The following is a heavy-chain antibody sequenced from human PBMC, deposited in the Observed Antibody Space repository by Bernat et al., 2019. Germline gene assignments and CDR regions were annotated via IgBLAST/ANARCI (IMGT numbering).Heavy chain of an antibody. Sequence: QLQLQESGPGLVKPSETLSLTCTVSGGSISSSSYYWGWIRQPPGKGLEWIGSIYYSGSTYYKPSLKSRVTISVDTSKNQSSLKLGSVTAADTAVYYCARHLAVAGTTGTFDYWGQGTLVTVSS. CDR1: GGSISSSSYY. V-gene: IGHV4-39*01. CDR2: IYYSGST. J-gene: IGHJ4*02. D-gene: IGHD6-19*01. CDR3: ARHLAVAGTTGTFDY.